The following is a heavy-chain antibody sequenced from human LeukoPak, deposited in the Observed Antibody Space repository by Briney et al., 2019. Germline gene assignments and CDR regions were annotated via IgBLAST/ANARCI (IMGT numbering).Heavy chain of an antibody. D-gene: IGHD1-1*01. Sequence: SETLSLTCIVPGGSISSSSYYCAWLRQSPGKGLEWIGTFSSGGSAYYNPSPTTRVSISKDTSDNQFSLRLYSLTAAATASYYCARKQTGSMDCVWGQGTQVTVSS. CDR2: FSSGGSA. CDR1: GGSISSSSYY. V-gene: IGHV4-39*07. CDR3: ARKQTGSMDCV. J-gene: IGHJ4*02.